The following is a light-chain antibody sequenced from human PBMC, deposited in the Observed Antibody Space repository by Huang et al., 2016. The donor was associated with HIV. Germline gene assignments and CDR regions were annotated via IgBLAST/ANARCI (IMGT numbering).Light chain of an antibody. CDR1: QNITKS. Sequence: DIQMTQSPLSLSASVGDRVTFTCRADQNITKSLNWYQQNPGKAPKLLIYTVSTLESVGPSRFSGSGSGSRFTLNIGNLQPEDFATYYCQQSFSVPRTFG. V-gene: IGKV1-39*01. J-gene: IGKJ1*01. CDR3: QQSFSVPRT. CDR2: TVS.